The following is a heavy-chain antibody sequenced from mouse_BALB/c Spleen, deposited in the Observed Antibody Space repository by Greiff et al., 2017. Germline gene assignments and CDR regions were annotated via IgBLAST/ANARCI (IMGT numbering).Heavy chain of an antibody. Sequence: VQLKQSGPGLVKPSQSLSLTCTVTGYSITSVYAWNWIRQFPGNKLEWMGYISYSGSTSYNPSLKSRISITRDTSKNQFFLQLNSVTTEDTATYYCARGNYRFYAMDYWGQGTSVTVSS. D-gene: IGHD2-1*01. V-gene: IGHV3-2*02. CDR3: ARGNYRFYAMDY. CDR2: ISYSGST. J-gene: IGHJ4*01. CDR1: GYSITSVYA.